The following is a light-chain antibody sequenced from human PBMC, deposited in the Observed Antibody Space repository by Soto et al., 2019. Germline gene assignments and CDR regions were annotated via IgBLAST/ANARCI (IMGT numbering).Light chain of an antibody. CDR2: TAS. J-gene: IGKJ2*01. CDR3: QQLNSHPNT. V-gene: IGKV1-9*01. CDR1: QGISSY. Sequence: DIQLTQSPSFLSASVGDRVTITCRASQGISSYLAWYQQKPGKAPKLLIYTASTLQSGVPSRFSGSGSGTVFTLTISSLQPEDFATYYCQQLNSHPNTFGQGTKLEIK.